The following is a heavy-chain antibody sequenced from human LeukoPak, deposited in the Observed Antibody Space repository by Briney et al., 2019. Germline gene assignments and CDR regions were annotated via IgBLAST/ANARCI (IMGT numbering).Heavy chain of an antibody. D-gene: IGHD2-8*01. J-gene: IGHJ5*02. Sequence: ASVKVSCKASRYTFTGYYMHWVRQAPGQGLEWMGWINPNSGGTNYAQKFQGRVTMTRDTSISTAYMELSRLRSDDTAVYYCASERESKWNWFDPWGQGTLVTVSS. CDR1: RYTFTGYY. CDR2: INPNSGGT. V-gene: IGHV1-2*02. CDR3: ASERESKWNWFDP.